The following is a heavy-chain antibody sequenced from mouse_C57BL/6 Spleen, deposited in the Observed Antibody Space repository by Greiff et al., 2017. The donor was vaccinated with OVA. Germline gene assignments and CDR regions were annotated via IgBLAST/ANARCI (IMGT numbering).Heavy chain of an antibody. J-gene: IGHJ4*01. V-gene: IGHV14-4*01. CDR3: ARRAIVTGALDY. D-gene: IGHD2-12*01. CDR1: GFNFTDDC. Sequence: VQLQQSGAELVRPGASVKLSCTASGFNFTDDCMHWVKQRPEQGLEWIGWIVPESGDTDYASKFQGKATITADTSSNTAYLQLSSLTSEDTAVYYCARRAIVTGALDYWGQGTSVTVSS. CDR2: IVPESGDT.